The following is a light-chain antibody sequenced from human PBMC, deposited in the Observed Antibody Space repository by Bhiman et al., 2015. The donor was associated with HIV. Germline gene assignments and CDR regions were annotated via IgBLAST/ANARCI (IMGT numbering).Light chain of an antibody. Sequence: SIELTQPASVSVSPGQTASITCSGDKLGDKYACWYQQKPGQSPVVVIYQDTKRPSGIPERFSGSNSGNTATLSISGTQAMDEADYYCQAWDSTTGGVFGGGTKLTVL. CDR2: QDT. V-gene: IGLV3-1*01. J-gene: IGLJ2*01. CDR3: QAWDSTTGGV. CDR1: KLGDKY.